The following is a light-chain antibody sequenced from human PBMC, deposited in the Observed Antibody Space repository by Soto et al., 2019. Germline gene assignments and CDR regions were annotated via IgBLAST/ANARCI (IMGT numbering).Light chain of an antibody. CDR2: DAY. J-gene: IGKJ4*01. V-gene: IGKV3-15*01. CDR3: KHYKPWPLA. Sequence: EIIMTQSPATLSVSPGERVTLSCRASQGVGSTLAWYRQQPGQAPRLLIYDAYIRASGVPARFSGSGSGTEFTLTISGLQSEDFAVYFCKHYKPWPLAFGGGTKVAIK. CDR1: QGVGST.